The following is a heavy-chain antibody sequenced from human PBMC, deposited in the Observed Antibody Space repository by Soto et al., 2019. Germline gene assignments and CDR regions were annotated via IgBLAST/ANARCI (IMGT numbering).Heavy chain of an antibody. CDR2: ITASASTT. J-gene: IGHJ6*02. D-gene: IGHD3-10*01. CDR1: GFTFKIYA. Sequence: RLLESGGGLVQPGGSLRLSCTASGFTFKIYAMSWVRQAPGKGLEWVSGITASASTTYYGDSAKGRFTISRDNSKNTLALQVNSLRVEDTAVYYCARRIWFGDSSSHYYGMDVWGQGTTVTVSS. CDR3: ARRIWFGDSSSHYYGMDV. V-gene: IGHV3-23*01.